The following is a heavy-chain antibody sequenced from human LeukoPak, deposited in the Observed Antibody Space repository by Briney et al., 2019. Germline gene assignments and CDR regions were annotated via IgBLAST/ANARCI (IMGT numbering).Heavy chain of an antibody. J-gene: IGHJ4*02. D-gene: IGHD3-10*01. V-gene: IGHV3-15*07. Sequence: GGSLRLSCAASGFSFSNTWMNWIRLAPGKGLEWVGRVKSKSDGGTAEYAAPVKGRFTISRDDSKSTLNLQMNSLKTEDTAVYYCTTGIRGDWGQGTLVTVSS. CDR1: GFSFSNTW. CDR2: VKSKSDGGTA. CDR3: TTGIRGD.